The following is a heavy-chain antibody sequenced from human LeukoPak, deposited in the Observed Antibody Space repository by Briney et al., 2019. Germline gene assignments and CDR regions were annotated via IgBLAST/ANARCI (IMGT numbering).Heavy chain of an antibody. D-gene: IGHD1-26*01. Sequence: GASVKVSCKASGYTFTGYYMHWVRQAPGQGLEWMGWINPNSGGTNYAQKFQGSVTMTRDTSISTAYMELSRLRSDDTAVYYCARGPPLVGATISDRRKYNWFDPWGQGTLVTVSS. CDR2: INPNSGGT. V-gene: IGHV1-2*02. J-gene: IGHJ5*02. CDR3: ARGPPLVGATISDRRKYNWFDP. CDR1: GYTFTGYY.